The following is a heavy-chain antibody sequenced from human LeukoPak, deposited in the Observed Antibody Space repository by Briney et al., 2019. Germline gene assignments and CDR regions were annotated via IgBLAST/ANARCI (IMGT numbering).Heavy chain of an antibody. CDR3: ARDNFRDGSNFLGVAKALFEY. CDR2: VYYVGNT. V-gene: IGHV4-39*07. D-gene: IGHD5-24*01. J-gene: IGHJ4*02. CDR1: GGSLNSDTDY. Sequence: SETLSLTCTVSGGSLNSDTDYWGWIRQPPGKGLEWIGSVYYVGNTYYNPSLKSRVTISIDTSKNQFSLRLSSVTAADTAMYYCARDNFRDGSNFLGVAKALFEYWGQGTLVTVSS.